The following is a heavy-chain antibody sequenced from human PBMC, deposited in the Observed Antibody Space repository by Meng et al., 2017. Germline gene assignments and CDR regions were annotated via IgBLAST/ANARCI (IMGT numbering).Heavy chain of an antibody. CDR1: GFTLDDYA. CDR3: AKDTGYSYGYEWGYYFDY. CDR2: ISWNSGSI. Sequence: SLKISCAAPGFTLDDYAMHWVRQAPGKGLEWVSGISWNSGSIGYADSVKGRFTISRDNAKNSLYLQMNSLRAEDTALYYCAKDTGYSYGYEWGYYFDYWGQGTLVTVSS. V-gene: IGHV3-9*01. J-gene: IGHJ4*02. D-gene: IGHD5-18*01.